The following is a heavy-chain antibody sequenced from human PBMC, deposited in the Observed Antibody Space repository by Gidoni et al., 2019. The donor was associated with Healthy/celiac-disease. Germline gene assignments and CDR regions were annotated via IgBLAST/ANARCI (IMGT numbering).Heavy chain of an antibody. CDR3: ARDRVVVVAAAYFDY. CDR1: GFTFSSYA. J-gene: IGHJ4*02. V-gene: IGHV3-30-3*01. D-gene: IGHD2-15*01. Sequence: QAQLVESGGGVVQPGRSLRLSCAASGFTFSSYAMHWVRQAPGKGLAWVVVISYDGSNKYYADSVKSRFTISRDNSKNTLYLQMNSLRAEDTAVYYCARDRVVVVAAAYFDYWGQGTLVTVSS. CDR2: ISYDGSNK.